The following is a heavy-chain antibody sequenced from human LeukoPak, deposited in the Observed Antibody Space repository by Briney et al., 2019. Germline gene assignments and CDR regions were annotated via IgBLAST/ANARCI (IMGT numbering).Heavy chain of an antibody. Sequence: PSETLSLTCAVYGGSFSGYYWSWIRQPPGKGLEWIAYISDIGSINYNPFLKSRVTISLDTSKNQFSLKLSSVTAADTAVYYCAGHHPRNTVDFWGQGTLVTVSS. D-gene: IGHD2/OR15-2a*01. V-gene: IGHV4-59*08. CDR3: AGHHPRNTVDF. CDR1: GGSFSGYY. CDR2: ISDIGSI. J-gene: IGHJ4*02.